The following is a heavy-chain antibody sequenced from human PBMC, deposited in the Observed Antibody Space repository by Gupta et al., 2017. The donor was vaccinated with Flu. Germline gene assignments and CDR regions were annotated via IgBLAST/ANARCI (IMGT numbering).Heavy chain of an antibody. CDR2: SGSSGSAT. CDR3: TRRRNHLSGMDV. CDR1: GLSARDCY. V-gene: IGHV3-11*01. Sequence: EHLVESGGGWVKPGGSLRLSCDISGLSARDCYMSWIRQAPGKGLEWVSYVSSGSSGSATFYSDSVKGRFNIARDVAKNTLYLQLNNVRPDDTAIYYCTRRRNHLSGMDVWGQGTPVTVSS. J-gene: IGHJ6*02. D-gene: IGHD3-3*02.